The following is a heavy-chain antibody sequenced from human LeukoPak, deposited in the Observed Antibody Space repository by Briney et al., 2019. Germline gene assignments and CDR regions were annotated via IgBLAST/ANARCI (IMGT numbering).Heavy chain of an antibody. J-gene: IGHJ5*02. Sequence: PSETLSLTCTVSGGSISSYYWSWIRQPAGKGLEWIGRIYTSGSTNYNPSLKSRVTMSVDTSKNQFSLKLSSVTAADTAAYYCARALGTYYGSGSYGGSYNWFDPWGQGTLVTVSS. CDR3: ARALGTYYGSGSYGGSYNWFDP. CDR1: GGSISSYY. CDR2: IYTSGST. D-gene: IGHD3-10*01. V-gene: IGHV4-4*07.